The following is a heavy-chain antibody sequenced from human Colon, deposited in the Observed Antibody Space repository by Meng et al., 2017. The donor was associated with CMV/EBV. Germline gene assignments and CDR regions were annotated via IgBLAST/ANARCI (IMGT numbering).Heavy chain of an antibody. CDR2: LYTGGSS. Sequence: GESLKISCAASEFSVSSVYMSWVRQAPGKGLEWVASLYTGGSSYYADSVSGRFIIPRDTSKNTLFLQMRSLRAEDTAVYFCARGEGRPHYYFDLWGQGTLVTVSS. CDR1: EFSVSSVY. D-gene: IGHD1-26*01. J-gene: IGHJ4*02. V-gene: IGHV3-53*01. CDR3: ARGEGRPHYYFDL.